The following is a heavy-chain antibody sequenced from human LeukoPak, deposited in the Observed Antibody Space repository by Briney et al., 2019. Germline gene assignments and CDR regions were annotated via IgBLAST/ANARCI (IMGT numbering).Heavy chain of an antibody. CDR3: ARDAELRNWYFDL. Sequence: PSQTLSLTCAVSGGSISSGGYSWSWIRQPPGKGLEWIGYIYHSGSTYCNPSLKSRVTISVDRSKNQFSLKLSSVTAADTAVYYCARDAELRNWYFDLWGRGTLVTVSS. D-gene: IGHD1-26*01. CDR1: GGSISSGGYS. CDR2: IYHSGST. V-gene: IGHV4-30-2*01. J-gene: IGHJ2*01.